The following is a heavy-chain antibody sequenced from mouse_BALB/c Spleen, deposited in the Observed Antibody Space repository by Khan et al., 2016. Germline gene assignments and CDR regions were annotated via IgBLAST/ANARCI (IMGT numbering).Heavy chain of an antibody. CDR2: INPDSSTI. CDR1: GFDFSRYW. Sequence: EVKLLESGGGLVQPGGSLKLSCVASGFDFSRYWMSWVRQAPGKGLEWMGEINPDSSTINYTTSLKDKFIISRDNAKNTLYLHMSIVRSEDTVLFYYARLWYYGFLAYWRQGTLVTVSA. J-gene: IGHJ3*01. CDR3: ARLWYYGFLAY. V-gene: IGHV4-1*02. D-gene: IGHD1-1*01.